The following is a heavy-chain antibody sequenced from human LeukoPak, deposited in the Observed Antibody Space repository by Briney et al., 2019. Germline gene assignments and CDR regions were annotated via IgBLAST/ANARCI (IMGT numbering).Heavy chain of an antibody. CDR2: INPNSGGT. CDR1: GYTFIGYY. V-gene: IGHV1-2*02. CDR3: ARGNRNSGNKGNNWFDP. Sequence: ASVKVSCKASGYTFIGYYMYWVRQAPGQGLEWMGWINPNSGGTNYAQKFQGRGTMTRDTSIRTAYMELSRLRSDDTAVYYCARGNRNSGNKGNNWFDPWGQGTLVTVSS. D-gene: IGHD1-14*01. J-gene: IGHJ5*02.